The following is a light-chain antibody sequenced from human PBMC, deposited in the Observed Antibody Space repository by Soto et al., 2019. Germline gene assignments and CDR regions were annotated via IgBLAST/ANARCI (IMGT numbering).Light chain of an antibody. Sequence: VLTQPASVSGSPGQSITISCTGTTSDVGGYNFVSWYQQHPGKAPKLIIYEVTHRPSGISSRFSASKSGNTASLTISGLQADDEADYYCNSYASSRLYVFGSGTKVTVL. J-gene: IGLJ1*01. CDR1: TSDVGGYNF. V-gene: IGLV2-14*01. CDR3: NSYASSRLYV. CDR2: EVT.